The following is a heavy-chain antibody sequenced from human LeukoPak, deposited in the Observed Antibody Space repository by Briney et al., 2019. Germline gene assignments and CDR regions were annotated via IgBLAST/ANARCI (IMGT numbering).Heavy chain of an antibody. Sequence: GGSLRLSYAASGFAFSRYEMSWVRQAPGKGLEWVSYIGKSGSPIYYADSVKGRFTISRDNGKSSLYLQMNSLRAEDTAVYYCVLQNYDFMTGLDCWGQGTLVTVSP. J-gene: IGHJ4*02. CDR2: IGKSGSPI. V-gene: IGHV3-48*03. CDR3: VLQNYDFMTGLDC. CDR1: GFAFSRYE. D-gene: IGHD3-9*01.